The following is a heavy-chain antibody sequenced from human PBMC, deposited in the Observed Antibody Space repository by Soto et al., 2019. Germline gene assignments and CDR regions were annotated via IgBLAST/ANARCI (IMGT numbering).Heavy chain of an antibody. CDR3: ARERGAAAAPYNWFDP. D-gene: IGHD6-13*01. Sequence: SVKVSCKASGYTFTSYAMHWVRQAPGQGLEWMGGIIPIFGTANYAQKFQGRVTITADESTSTAYMELSSLRSEDTAVYYCARERGAAAAPYNWFDPWGQGTLVTVSS. CDR2: IIPIFGTA. J-gene: IGHJ5*02. V-gene: IGHV1-69*13. CDR1: GYTFTSYA.